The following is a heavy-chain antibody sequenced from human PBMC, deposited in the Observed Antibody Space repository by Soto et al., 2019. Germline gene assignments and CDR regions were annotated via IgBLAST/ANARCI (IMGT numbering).Heavy chain of an antibody. D-gene: IGHD1-26*01. V-gene: IGHV3-23*01. CDR3: GKARSVPIDWFDP. CDR1: GFTFSNYA. J-gene: IGHJ5*02. Sequence: GGSLRLSCAASGFTFSNYAMGWVRQAPGKGLEWVSAISASGVNTYYANSVKGRFTISRDNSKNTLYLQMNSLRAEDTAVYYCGKARSVPIDWFDPWGQGTLVTVSS. CDR2: ISASGVNT.